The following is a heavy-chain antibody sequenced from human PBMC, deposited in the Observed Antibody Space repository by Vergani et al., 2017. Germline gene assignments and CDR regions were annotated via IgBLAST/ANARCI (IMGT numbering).Heavy chain of an antibody. CDR1: GFTFSSYA. J-gene: IGHJ6*02. V-gene: IGHV3-23*01. CDR3: ARDRYYLGSGSYPYFYYYGLDV. CDR2: ISARYPST. D-gene: IGHD3-10*01. Sequence: EVQLLESGGNLIQPGGSLRLSCGASGFTFSSYAMTWVRLAPGKGLEWVSAISARYPSTYYADSVKGRFTISRDNSKNMLYLQMNSLRAEDTAVYYCARDRYYLGSGSYPYFYYYGLDVWGQGTAVTVSS.